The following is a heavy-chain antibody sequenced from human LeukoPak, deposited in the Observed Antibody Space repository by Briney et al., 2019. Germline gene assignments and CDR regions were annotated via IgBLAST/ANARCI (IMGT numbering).Heavy chain of an antibody. J-gene: IGHJ4*02. CDR3: ATDRDNSDWQKRFDS. D-gene: IGHD2-21*02. CDR2: INQDAREI. Sequence: GGSLRLSCAASGFTFSTYWMNWYCQAPGKGLEWVGNINQDAREINYVDSVRGRFTISRDNAKKSLHLQMNSLRAEDTAVYYCATDRDNSDWQKRFDSWGQGTLVTVSS. V-gene: IGHV3-7*01. CDR1: GFTFSTYW.